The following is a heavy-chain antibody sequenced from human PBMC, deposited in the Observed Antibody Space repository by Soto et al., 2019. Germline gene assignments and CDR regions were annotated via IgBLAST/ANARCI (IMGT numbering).Heavy chain of an antibody. V-gene: IGHV3-21*01. Sequence: PGGSLRLSCAASGFTFSSYSMNWVRQAPGKGLEWVSSISSSSSYIYYADSVKGRFTISRDNAKNSLYLQMNSLRAEDTAVYYWVCLAVVVPAAMFRVSSVDYWGQGTLVTVSS. CDR3: VCLAVVVPAAMFRVSSVDY. CDR1: GFTFSSYS. D-gene: IGHD2-2*01. CDR2: ISSSSSYI. J-gene: IGHJ4*02.